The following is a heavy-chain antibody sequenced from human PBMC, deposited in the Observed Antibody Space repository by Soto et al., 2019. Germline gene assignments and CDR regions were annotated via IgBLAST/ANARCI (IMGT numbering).Heavy chain of an antibody. Sequence: GGSLRLSCAASGFTFSSYAMSWVRQAPGKGLEWVSVISGSGSNTHYVDSVKGRFTISRDNSKNTLYLQMNSLRAEDTAVYYCAKTKSGYALSRGYYYYGMDVWGQGTTVTVSS. CDR3: AKTKSGYALSRGYYYYGMDV. V-gene: IGHV3-23*01. D-gene: IGHD5-12*01. CDR2: ISGSGSNT. J-gene: IGHJ6*02. CDR1: GFTFSSYA.